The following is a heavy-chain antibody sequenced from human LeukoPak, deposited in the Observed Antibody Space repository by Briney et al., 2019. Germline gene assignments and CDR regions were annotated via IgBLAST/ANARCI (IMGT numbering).Heavy chain of an antibody. CDR1: GFTFGDYL. Sequence: KPGGSLRLSCTASGFTFGDYLMSWFRQAPGKGLEWIGFVSGGTTEYAASVKGRFTISRDDSTSIAYLQMNSVTTEDIAVYYCSRGSGWLSVYWGQGTLVTVPS. CDR2: VSGGTT. CDR3: SRGSGWLSVY. D-gene: IGHD6-19*01. J-gene: IGHJ4*02. V-gene: IGHV3-49*05.